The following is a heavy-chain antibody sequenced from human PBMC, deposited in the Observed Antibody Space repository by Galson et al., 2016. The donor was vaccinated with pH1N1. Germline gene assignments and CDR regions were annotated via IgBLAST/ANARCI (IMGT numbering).Heavy chain of an antibody. CDR1: GFTFSTYA. J-gene: IGHJ6*02. Sequence: SLRLSCAVSGFTFSTYAMHWVRQAPGKGLEWVALTSYDGSNKYYADSVKGRFTISRDNSKNTLYLEMNSLRAEDTAVYYCARETPYSSGWGYYYGMDVWGQGTTVTVSS. CDR3: ARETPYSSGWGYYYGMDV. V-gene: IGHV3-30-3*01. D-gene: IGHD6-19*01. CDR2: TSYDGSNK.